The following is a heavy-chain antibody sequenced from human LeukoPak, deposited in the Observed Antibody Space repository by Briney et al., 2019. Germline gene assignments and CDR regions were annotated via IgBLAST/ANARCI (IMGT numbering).Heavy chain of an antibody. V-gene: IGHV3-21*06. CDR2: IFSRSESI. D-gene: IGHD3-22*01. Sequence: PGGSLRLSCAASGFTFGAYTINWVRQAPGKGLEWVSCIFSRSESILYADSVKGRFTISRDNAKNLPYLQMDSLRVEDTAVYYCARDFFHSSESRPFDYWGQGTLVTVSS. J-gene: IGHJ4*02. CDR3: ARDFFHSSESRPFDY. CDR1: GFTFGAYT.